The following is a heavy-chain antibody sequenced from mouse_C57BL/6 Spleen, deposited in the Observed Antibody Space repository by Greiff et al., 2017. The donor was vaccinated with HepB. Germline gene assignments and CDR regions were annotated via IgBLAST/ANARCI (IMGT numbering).Heavy chain of an antibody. CDR3: ARGSDYYY. J-gene: IGHJ2*01. V-gene: IGHV5-4*01. D-gene: IGHD2-4*01. CDR1: GFTFSSYA. CDR2: ISDGGSYT. Sequence: DVHLVESGGGLVKPGGSLKLSCAASGFTFSSYAMSWVRQTPEKRLEWVATISDGGSYTYYPENVKGRFTISRDKAKNKLYLQMSHLKSEDTAMYYCARGSDYYYWGQGTTLTVSS.